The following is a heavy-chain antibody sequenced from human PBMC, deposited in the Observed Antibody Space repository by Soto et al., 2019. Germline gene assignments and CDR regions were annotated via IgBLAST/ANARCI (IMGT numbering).Heavy chain of an antibody. V-gene: IGHV3-33*01. CDR2: IWYDGSNK. CDR1: GLTFSSYG. CDR3: ARGGVAGFDY. Sequence: QVPLVEYGGGVVQPGRSVRLYCAASGLTFSSYGRHRVRQAPVRGLAWVAVIWYDGSNKYYADSVKGRFTISRDNSKNTLYLQMNSLRAEDTAVYYCARGGVAGFDYWGQGTLVTVSS. D-gene: IGHD6-19*01. J-gene: IGHJ4*02.